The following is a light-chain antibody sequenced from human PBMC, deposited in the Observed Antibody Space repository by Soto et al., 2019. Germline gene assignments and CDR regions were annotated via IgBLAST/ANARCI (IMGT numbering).Light chain of an antibody. CDR2: DAS. Sequence: IQITQFPSTLSAPVVDRDSITCRASQSISSWLAWYQQKPGKAPKLLIYDASSLESGVPSRFSGSGSGTEFTLTISSLQPDDFATYYCQQYNSYSPTFGQGTKVDIK. J-gene: IGKJ1*01. V-gene: IGKV1-5*01. CDR1: QSISSW. CDR3: QQYNSYSPT.